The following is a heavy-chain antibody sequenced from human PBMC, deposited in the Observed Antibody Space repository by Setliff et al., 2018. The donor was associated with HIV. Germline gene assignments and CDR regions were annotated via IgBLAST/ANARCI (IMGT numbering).Heavy chain of an antibody. CDR3: ARGPHYYDSSGYFNY. CDR1: GYKFTDYW. CDR2: IYPGDSDT. Sequence: PGESLKISCKGFGYKFTDYWVGWVRQMPGEGLEWMGIIYPGDSDTRYSPSFQGQVTISADKSISTAYLQWSSLKASDTAMYYCARGPHYYDSSGYFNYWGQGTLVTVS. J-gene: IGHJ4*02. V-gene: IGHV5-51*01. D-gene: IGHD3-22*01.